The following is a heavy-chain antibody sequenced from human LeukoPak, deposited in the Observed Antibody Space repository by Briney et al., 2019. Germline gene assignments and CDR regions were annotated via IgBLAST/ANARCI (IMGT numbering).Heavy chain of an antibody. Sequence: SSETLSLTCTVSGGSISSYYWSWIRQPPGKGLEWIGYIYYSGSTNYNPSLKSRVTISVDTSKNQFSLQLNSVTPEDTAVYYCARDHGGSPTVVTLGRSWYYGMDVWGQGTTVTVSS. V-gene: IGHV4-59*12. CDR1: GGSISSYY. J-gene: IGHJ6*02. CDR2: IYYSGST. CDR3: ARDHGGSPTVVTLGRSWYYGMDV. D-gene: IGHD4-23*01.